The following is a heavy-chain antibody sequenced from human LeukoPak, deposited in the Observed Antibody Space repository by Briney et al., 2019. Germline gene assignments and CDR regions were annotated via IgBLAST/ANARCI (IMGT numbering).Heavy chain of an antibody. CDR3: AKLSGKVVGNYFDC. D-gene: IGHD2-15*01. CDR1: GFTFSSYA. J-gene: IGHJ4*02. CDR2: ISGSGGST. V-gene: IGHV3-23*01. Sequence: LPGGSLRLSCAASGFTFSSYAMSWVRQAPGKGLEWVSAISGSGGSTYYADSVKGRFTISRDNSKNTLYLQMNSLRDEDSALYYCAKLSGKVVGNYFDCWGQGTLVTVSS.